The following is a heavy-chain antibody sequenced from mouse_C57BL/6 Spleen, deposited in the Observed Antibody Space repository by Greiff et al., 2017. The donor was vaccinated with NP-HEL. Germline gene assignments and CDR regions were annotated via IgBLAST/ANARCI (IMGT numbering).Heavy chain of an antibody. J-gene: IGHJ2*01. Sequence: EVKLMESGGDLVKPGGSLKLSCAASGFTFSSYGMSWVRQTPDKRLEWVATISSGGSYTYYPDSVKGRFTISRDNAKNTLYLQMSSLKSEDTAMYYCARRGTTAPFDFWGQGTTLTVSS. CDR3: ARRGTTAPFDF. V-gene: IGHV5-6*02. D-gene: IGHD1-2*01. CDR1: GFTFSSYG. CDR2: ISSGGSYT.